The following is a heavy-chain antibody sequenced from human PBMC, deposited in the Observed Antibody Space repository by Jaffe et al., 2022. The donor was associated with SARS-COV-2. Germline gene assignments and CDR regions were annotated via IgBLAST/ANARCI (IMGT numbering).Heavy chain of an antibody. CDR3: AKDIGSISLAATNWFDP. D-gene: IGHD2-15*01. J-gene: IGHJ5*02. CDR2: ISGDGGST. CDR1: GFTFDDYA. V-gene: IGHV3-43*02. Sequence: EVQLVESGGGVVQPGGSLRLSCAASGFTFDDYAMHWVRQAPGKGLEWVSLISGDGGSTYYADSVKGRFTISRDNSKNSLYLQMNSLRTEDTALYYCAKDIGSISLAATNWFDPWGQGTLVTVSS.